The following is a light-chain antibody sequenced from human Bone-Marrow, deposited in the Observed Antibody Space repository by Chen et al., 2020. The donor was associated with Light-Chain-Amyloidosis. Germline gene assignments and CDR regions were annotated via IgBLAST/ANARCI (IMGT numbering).Light chain of an antibody. V-gene: IGLV1-40*01. CDR2: RNT. CDR1: SSNIGADYD. CDR3: QSYDSSLSAWV. J-gene: IGLJ3*02. Sequence: QSVLTQPPSVSGAPGQRVTISCTGSSSNIGADYDVHWYQQLPGAAPKLLIFRNTNRPSGGPDRFSGFKSGTSASLVITGLQAEDEAYSYCQSYDSSLSAWVFGGGTKLPVL.